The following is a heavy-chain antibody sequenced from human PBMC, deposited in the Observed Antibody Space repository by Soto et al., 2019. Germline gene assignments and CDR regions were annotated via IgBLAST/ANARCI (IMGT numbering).Heavy chain of an antibody. CDR1: GDSVSSNSAA. CDR2: TYYRSKWYN. Sequence: PSQTLSLTCVISGDSVSSNSAAWNWIRQSPSRGLEWLGRTYYRSKWYNDYAVSVKSRITINPDTSKNQFSLQLNSVTPEDTAVYYCARDHGVVVAAVYYYGMDVWGQGTTVTVSS. V-gene: IGHV6-1*01. CDR3: ARDHGVVVAAVYYYGMDV. J-gene: IGHJ6*02. D-gene: IGHD2-15*01.